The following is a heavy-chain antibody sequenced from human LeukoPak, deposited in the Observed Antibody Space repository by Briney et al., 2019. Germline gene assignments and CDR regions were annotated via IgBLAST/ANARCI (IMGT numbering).Heavy chain of an antibody. V-gene: IGHV3-33*01. D-gene: IGHD4-17*01. Sequence: GGSLRLSCAASGFTFSSYGMHWVRQAPGKGLEWVAVIWYDGSNKYYADSVKGRFTISRDNSKNTLYLQMNSLRAEDTAVYYCARQGRYTVKYYYMDVWGKGTTVTVSS. J-gene: IGHJ6*03. CDR3: ARQGRYTVKYYYMDV. CDR1: GFTFSSYG. CDR2: IWYDGSNK.